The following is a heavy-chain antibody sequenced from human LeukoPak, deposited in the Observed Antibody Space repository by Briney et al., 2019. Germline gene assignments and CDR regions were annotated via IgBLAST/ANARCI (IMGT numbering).Heavy chain of an antibody. D-gene: IGHD3-16*02. Sequence: SETLSLTCTVSGGSISSYYWSWIRQPPGKGLEWIGYIYYSGSTNYNPSLKSRVTISVDTSKNQFSLKLSSVTAADPAVYYCARQNYVWGSYRYHFDYWGQGTLVTVSS. CDR2: IYYSGST. CDR3: ARQNYVWGSYRYHFDY. J-gene: IGHJ4*02. CDR1: GGSISSYY. V-gene: IGHV4-59*08.